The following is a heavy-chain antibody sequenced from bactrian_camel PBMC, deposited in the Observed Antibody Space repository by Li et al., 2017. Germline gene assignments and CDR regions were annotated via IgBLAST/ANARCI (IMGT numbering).Heavy chain of an antibody. V-gene: IGHV3S40*01. D-gene: IGHD7*01. J-gene: IGHJ4*01. CDR3: VPGGGWYNY. Sequence: DVQLVESGGGSVQPGGSLRLSCAASGFTFSGYAMSWVRLAPGRGFEWVAAINSGGSTTHYADSVKGRFTISRDYDKNTMYPQMNSLQSEDTALYYCVPGGGWYNYWGQGTQVTVS. CDR1: GFTFSGYA. CDR2: INSGGSTT.